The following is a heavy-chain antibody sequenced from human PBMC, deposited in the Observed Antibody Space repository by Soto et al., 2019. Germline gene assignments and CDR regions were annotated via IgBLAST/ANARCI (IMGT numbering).Heavy chain of an antibody. CDR3: ARVVAYCGGDCYWWYFDL. V-gene: IGHV1-69*01. CDR1: GGTFSSYA. CDR2: IIPIFVTA. Sequence: QVQLVQSGAEVKKPGSSVKVSCKASGGTFSSYAISWVRQATGQGLEWMGGIIPIFVTANYAQKFQGRVTITADEYTRTAYMALSSLRSEDTAVYYCARVVAYCGGDCYWWYFDLCGRGTLVTVSS. J-gene: IGHJ2*01. D-gene: IGHD2-21*02.